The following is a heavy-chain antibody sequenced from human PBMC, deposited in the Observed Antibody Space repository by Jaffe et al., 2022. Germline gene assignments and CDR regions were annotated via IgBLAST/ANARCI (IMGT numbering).Heavy chain of an antibody. V-gene: IGHV4-34*01. CDR3: ARGRGSGWYHDAFDI. Sequence: QVQLQQWGAGLLKPSETLSLTCTVYGGSFSGYYWSWIRQPPGKGLEWIGEINHSGSTNYNPSLKSRVTISVDTSKNQLSLKLTSVTAAETAVYYCARGRGSGWYHDAFDIWGQGTMVTVSS. D-gene: IGHD6-19*01. CDR2: INHSGST. J-gene: IGHJ3*02. CDR1: GGSFSGYY.